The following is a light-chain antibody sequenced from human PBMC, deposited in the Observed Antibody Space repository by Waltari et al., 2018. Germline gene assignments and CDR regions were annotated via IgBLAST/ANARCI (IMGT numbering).Light chain of an antibody. V-gene: IGLV2-14*01. CDR2: EVS. CDR1: RSDVVGYNY. Sequence: QSALTQPASVSGSPGQSLTISCTGTRSDVVGYNYVSLYQQPPGKAPNLMIYEVSNRPSGVSNRFSGSKSGNTASLTISGLQAEDEADYYCSSYTSSSPVVFGGGTKLTVL. J-gene: IGLJ2*01. CDR3: SSYTSSSPVV.